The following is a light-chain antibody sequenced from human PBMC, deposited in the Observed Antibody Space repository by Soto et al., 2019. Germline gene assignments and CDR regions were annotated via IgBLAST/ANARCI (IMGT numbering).Light chain of an antibody. V-gene: IGLV2-14*03. CDR3: CSFTTTNPYV. CDR2: DVS. J-gene: IGLJ1*01. Sequence: QSALTQPASVSGSPGQSIAMSCTGTSSDVGTHNFVSWYQQHPGKAPKLIIYDVSNRPSGVSDRFFGSKSGNTASLTISGVQPEDEDDYYCCSFTTTNPYVFGTGTKVTVL. CDR1: SSDVGTHNF.